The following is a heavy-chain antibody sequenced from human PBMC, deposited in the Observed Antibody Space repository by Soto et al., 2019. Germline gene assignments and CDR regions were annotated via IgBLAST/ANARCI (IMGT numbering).Heavy chain of an antibody. V-gene: IGHV3-74*03. CDR1: GFIFSSYW. J-gene: IGHJ4*02. CDR2: INYDGSNT. CDR3: ARDLSGDSYIDY. Sequence: HPGGSLRLSCAASGFIFSSYWMHWVRQAPGKGPVWVARINYDGSNTKYVDSVKGRFTIARDNAKNTLYLQMNSLRAEDTAVYYCARDLSGDSYIDYWGQGTLVTVSS. D-gene: IGHD2-21*02.